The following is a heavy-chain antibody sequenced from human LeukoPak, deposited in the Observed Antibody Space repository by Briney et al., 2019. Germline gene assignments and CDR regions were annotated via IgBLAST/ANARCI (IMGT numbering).Heavy chain of an antibody. CDR2: IYYSGST. CDR3: ARRKTLHQTYYDFWSGYFGRFDP. D-gene: IGHD3-3*01. V-gene: IGHV4-39*01. CDR1: GGSISSSSYY. Sequence: SETLSLTCTVSGGSISSSSYYWGWIRQPPGKGLEWIGSIYYSGSTYYNPSLKSRVTISVDTTKNQFSLKLSSVTAADTAVYYCARRKTLHQTYYDFWSGYFGRFDPWGQGTLVTVSS. J-gene: IGHJ5*02.